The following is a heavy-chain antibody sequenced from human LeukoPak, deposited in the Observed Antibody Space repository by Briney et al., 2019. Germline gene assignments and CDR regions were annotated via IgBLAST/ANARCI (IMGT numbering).Heavy chain of an antibody. CDR2: IGYDRNSK. V-gene: IGHV3-30*02. CDR3: AKNRRASGDYAGAFGY. D-gene: IGHD4-17*01. Sequence: GGSLRLSCAAYGFTFSSYGIHWVRQAPGKGLEWAALIGYDRNSKHYADSVKGRFTISGDNSKNTPYLQMNSLRTEDTAVYYCAKNRRASGDYAGAFGYWGQGTLVTVSS. J-gene: IGHJ4*02. CDR1: GFTFSSYG.